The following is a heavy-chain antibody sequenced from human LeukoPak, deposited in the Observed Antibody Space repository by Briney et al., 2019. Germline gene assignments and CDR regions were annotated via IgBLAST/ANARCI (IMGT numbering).Heavy chain of an antibody. J-gene: IGHJ6*02. D-gene: IGHD1-1*01. V-gene: IGHV4-59*01. CDR2: IYSSGTT. CDR3: ARYKNYYYGLDV. Sequence: KASETLSLTCTVSGGSIRNYYWTWIRQPPGKGLEWIGYIYSSGTTSYNPSLKSRVTMSVDTSENQFSLKLNSVTAADTAVYYCARYKNYYYGLDVWGQGTTVTVSS. CDR1: GGSIRNYY.